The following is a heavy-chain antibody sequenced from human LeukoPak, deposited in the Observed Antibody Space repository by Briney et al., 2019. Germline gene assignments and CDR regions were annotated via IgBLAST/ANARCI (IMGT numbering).Heavy chain of an antibody. Sequence: KPSETLSLTCIVSGGSITTSDNYWGWIRQPPGKGLEWIGAVHNSGSTYYNPSLKTRVTMSIDRSTNRFSLKLSSVTAADTAVYYCARDVRDSSGYYLRILGYWGQGNLVTVSS. CDR2: VHNSGST. CDR1: GGSITTSDNY. J-gene: IGHJ4*02. D-gene: IGHD3-22*01. V-gene: IGHV4-39*07. CDR3: ARDVRDSSGYYLRILGY.